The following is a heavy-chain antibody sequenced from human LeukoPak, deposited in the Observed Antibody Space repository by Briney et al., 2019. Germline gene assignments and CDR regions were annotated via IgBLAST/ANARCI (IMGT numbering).Heavy chain of an antibody. D-gene: IGHD2-15*01. V-gene: IGHV3-53*01. CDR1: GFTVSSNY. Sequence: PGGSLRLSCAASGFTVSSNYMNWVRQAPGKGLEWVSVIYSAGSTHYADSVKGRFTISRDSSKNTLFLQMNRLRPEDAAVYYCAKAPVTTCRGAFCYPFDYWGLGTLVTVSS. J-gene: IGHJ4*02. CDR2: IYSAGST. CDR3: AKAPVTTCRGAFCYPFDY.